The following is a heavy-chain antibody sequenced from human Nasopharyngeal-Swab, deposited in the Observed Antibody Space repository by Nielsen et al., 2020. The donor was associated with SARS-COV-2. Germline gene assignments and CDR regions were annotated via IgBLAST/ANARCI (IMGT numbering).Heavy chain of an antibody. CDR1: GFTFSSYA. CDR2: ISYDARDK. D-gene: IGHD2-21*01. CDR3: ASRSLLSGGAFDY. Sequence: GESLKISCAASGFTFSSYAMHWVRQAPAKGLEWVTVISYDARDKYYADSVKGRFTISRDNSKNTLYLQMNSLRADDTAVYYCASRSLLSGGAFDYWGQGTLVIVSS. J-gene: IGHJ4*02. V-gene: IGHV3-30*04.